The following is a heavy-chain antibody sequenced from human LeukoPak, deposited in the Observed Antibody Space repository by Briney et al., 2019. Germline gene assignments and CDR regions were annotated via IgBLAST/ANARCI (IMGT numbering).Heavy chain of an antibody. CDR3: AKDRDTMVRGTTFQH. J-gene: IGHJ1*01. Sequence: PGGSLRLSCAASGFTFSSYAMGWVRQAPGKGLEWVSAISGSGGSTYYADSVKGRFTISRDNSKNTLYLQMNSLRAEDTAVYYCAKDRDTMVRGTTFQHWGQGTLVTVSS. CDR1: GFTFSSYA. CDR2: ISGSGGST. D-gene: IGHD3-10*01. V-gene: IGHV3-23*01.